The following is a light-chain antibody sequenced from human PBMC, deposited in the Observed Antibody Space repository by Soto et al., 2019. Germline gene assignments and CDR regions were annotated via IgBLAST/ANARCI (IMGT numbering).Light chain of an antibody. J-gene: IGLJ3*02. V-gene: IGLV1-47*03. CDR3: AAWDDSLSGWV. Sequence: QSVLTQPPSASGTPGQRVTISCSGSSSTIGSNYVYWYQQLPGTAPKLLIYRNNQRPSGVPDRFSGSKSGTSVSLAISGLWSEDEGDYFCAAWDDSLSGWVFGGGTKLTVL. CDR1: SSTIGSNY. CDR2: RNN.